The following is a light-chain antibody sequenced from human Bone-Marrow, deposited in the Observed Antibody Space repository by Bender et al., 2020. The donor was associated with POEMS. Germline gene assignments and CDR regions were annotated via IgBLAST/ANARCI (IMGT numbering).Light chain of an antibody. CDR2: INN. Sequence: QSVLTQPPSASGTPGQRVTISCSGGRSNIGSNYVFWYQQLPGTAPKLLIYINNQRPSGVPDRFSGSKSGTSASLAISGLQSEDEADYYCAAWEDSLNGWVFGGGTKLTVL. CDR1: RSNIGSNY. CDR3: AAWEDSLNGWV. V-gene: IGLV1-44*01. J-gene: IGLJ3*02.